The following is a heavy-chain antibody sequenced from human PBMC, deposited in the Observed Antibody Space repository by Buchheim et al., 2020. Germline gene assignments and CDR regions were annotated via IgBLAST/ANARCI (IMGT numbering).Heavy chain of an antibody. V-gene: IGHV5-51*01. CDR1: GYSFTSYW. D-gene: IGHD1-26*01. CDR2: IYPGDSDT. CDR3: ARQGVGATRVPLYYFYGMDV. Sequence: EVQLVQSGAEVKKPGESLKISCKGSGYSFTSYWIGWVRQMPGKGLEWMGIIYPGDSDTRYSPSFQGQVTISADKSISPSYPQWRSLKASDTAMYYCARQGVGATRVPLYYFYGMDVWGQGTT. J-gene: IGHJ6*02.